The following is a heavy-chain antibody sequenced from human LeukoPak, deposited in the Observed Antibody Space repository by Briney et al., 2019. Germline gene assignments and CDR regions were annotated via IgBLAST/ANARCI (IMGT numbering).Heavy chain of an antibody. D-gene: IGHD4-17*01. CDR1: GVSFNDYY. CDR2: INHSGYT. Sequence: SETLSLTCAVSGVSFNDYYWSWVRQTPGKGLEWIGEINHSGYTNDSPSLKSRVTLSIDTSRKQFSLNLRSVTVADTGIYYCTRMTTGHDYWGQGTLVTVAS. CDR3: TRMTTGHDY. V-gene: IGHV4-34*01. J-gene: IGHJ4*02.